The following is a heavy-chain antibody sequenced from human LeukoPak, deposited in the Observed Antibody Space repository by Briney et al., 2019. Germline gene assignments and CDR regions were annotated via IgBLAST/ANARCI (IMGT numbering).Heavy chain of an antibody. CDR2: INTNTGNP. CDR3: ARRYDFWSGFLYYYYMDV. Sequence: ASVEVSCKASGYTFTSYAMNWVRQAPGQGLEWMGWINTNTGNPTYAQGFTGRFVLSLDTSVSTAYLQISSLKAEDTAVYYCARRYDFWSGFLYYYYMDVWGKGTTVTVSS. CDR1: GYTFTSYA. V-gene: IGHV7-4-1*02. D-gene: IGHD3-3*01. J-gene: IGHJ6*03.